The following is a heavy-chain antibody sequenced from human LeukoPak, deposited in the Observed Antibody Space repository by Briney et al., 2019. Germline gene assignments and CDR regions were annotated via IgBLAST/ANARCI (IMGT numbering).Heavy chain of an antibody. CDR3: ARDSGYNAFDY. D-gene: IGHD5-12*01. CDR1: GFTFSSYW. V-gene: IGHV3-74*01. CDR2: INSDGSST. J-gene: IGHJ4*02. Sequence: PGGSLRLSCAASGFTFSSYWMHWVRQAPGKGLVWVSRINSDGSSTTYADSVKGRFTISRDNAKNSLYLQMNSLRAEDTAMYYYARDSGYNAFDYWGQGTLVTVSS.